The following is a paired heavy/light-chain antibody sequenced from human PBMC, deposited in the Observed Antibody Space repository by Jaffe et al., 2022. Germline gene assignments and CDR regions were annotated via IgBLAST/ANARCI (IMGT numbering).Light chain of an antibody. CDR3: GTWDSSLSAGV. CDR1: SSNIGSND. CDR2: ENN. V-gene: IGLV1-51*02. J-gene: IGLJ2*01. Sequence: QSVLTQPPSVSAAPGQKVTISCSGSSSNIGSNDVSWYQQLPGTAPKLLIYENNKRPSGIPDRFSGSKSGTSATLDITGLQTGDEADYYCGTWDSSLSAGVFGGGTKLTVL.
Heavy chain of an antibody. Sequence: EVQLVESGGGLVQPGGSLRLSCAASGFTFTDYEMNWVRQAPGKGLEWVSYINNFDNTIYYADSVKGRFTISRDNAKNSLFLQMNSLRAEDTALYYCVRDFKGWGSTAFDIWGQGTMVTVSS. V-gene: IGHV3-48*03. CDR2: INNFDNTI. D-gene: IGHD3-10*01. CDR3: VRDFKGWGSTAFDI. J-gene: IGHJ3*02. CDR1: GFTFTDYE.